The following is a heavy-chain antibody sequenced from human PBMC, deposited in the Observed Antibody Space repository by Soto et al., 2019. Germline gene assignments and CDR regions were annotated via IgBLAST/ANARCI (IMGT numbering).Heavy chain of an antibody. Sequence: SETLSLTCIVSCGSVCSNGHYWGWIRQPPGKGLEWIGSVDNNGVTNYNSSLKSRVTISRDTSKNQFSLRLISVTAADTAVYYCGKILVGATGHTDADSWGPGTLVTVSS. CDR3: GKILVGATGHTDADS. CDR2: VDNNGVT. V-gene: IGHV4-39*01. D-gene: IGHD2-15*01. J-gene: IGHJ4*02. CDR1: CGSVCSNGHY.